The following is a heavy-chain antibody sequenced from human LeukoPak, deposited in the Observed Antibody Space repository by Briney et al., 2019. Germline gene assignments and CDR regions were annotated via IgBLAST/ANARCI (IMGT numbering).Heavy chain of an antibody. Sequence: SVKVSCKASGYTFTSYYMHWVRQAPGQGLEWMGGIIPIFGTANYAQKFQGRVTITADESTSTAYMELSSLRSEDTAVYYCARVGYSGYDYLFDYWGQGTLVTVSS. J-gene: IGHJ4*02. D-gene: IGHD5-12*01. CDR1: GYTFTSYY. CDR3: ARVGYSGYDYLFDY. V-gene: IGHV1-69*13. CDR2: IIPIFGTA.